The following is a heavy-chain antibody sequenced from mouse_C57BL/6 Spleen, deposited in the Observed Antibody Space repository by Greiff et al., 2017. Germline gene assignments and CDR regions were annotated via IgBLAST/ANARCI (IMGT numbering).Heavy chain of an antibody. J-gene: IGHJ4*01. V-gene: IGHV1-59*01. CDR1: GYTFASYW. CDR2: IDPSDSYT. CDR3: ARILRYYAMDY. Sequence: QVQLQQPGAELVRPGTSVKLSCKASGYTFASYWIHWVKQRPGQGLEWIGVIDPSDSYTNYNQKFKGKATLTVDTSSSTAYMQLSSLTSEDSAVYYCARILRYYAMDYWGQGTSVTVSS.